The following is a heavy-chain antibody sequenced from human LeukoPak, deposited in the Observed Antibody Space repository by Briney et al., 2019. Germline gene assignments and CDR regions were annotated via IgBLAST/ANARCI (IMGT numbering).Heavy chain of an antibody. Sequence: GGSLRLSCAASGFTFSSYAMSWVRQAPGKGLEWVSGISGSGGSTYYADSVKGRFTISRDNSKNTLYLQMNSLRAEDTAVYYCANHITMIVVAPYYFDYWGQGTLVTVSS. J-gene: IGHJ4*02. CDR1: GFTFSSYA. CDR3: ANHITMIVVAPYYFDY. V-gene: IGHV3-23*01. D-gene: IGHD3-22*01. CDR2: ISGSGGST.